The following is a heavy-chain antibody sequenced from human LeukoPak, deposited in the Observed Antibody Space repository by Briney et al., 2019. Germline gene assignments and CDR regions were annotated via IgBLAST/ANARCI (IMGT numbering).Heavy chain of an antibody. Sequence: GESLKISCKGSGYSFTSYWIGRVRQMPGKGLEWMGIIFPGDSDTRYSPSFEGQVTISADRSNNTAYLQWRSLEASDTAIYYCARRIFGGGGYAFDIWGQGTVVTVSS. V-gene: IGHV5-51*01. D-gene: IGHD3-16*01. J-gene: IGHJ3*02. CDR1: GYSFTSYW. CDR3: ARRIFGGGGYAFDI. CDR2: IFPGDSDT.